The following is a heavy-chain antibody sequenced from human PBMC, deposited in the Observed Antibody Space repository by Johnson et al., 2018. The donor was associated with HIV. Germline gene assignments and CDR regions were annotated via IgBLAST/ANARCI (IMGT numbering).Heavy chain of an antibody. V-gene: IGHV3-7*01. CDR1: GFIISSYW. D-gene: IGHD4-17*01. Sequence: EKLVESGGGLVQPGGSLRLSCAASGFIISSYWMTWVRQAPGKGLEWVANIKQDGSEKYYVDSVKGRFTISRDNAKNTLYLQMGSLRAEDMAVYYCARDAVTPIWGQGTMVTVSS. CDR3: ARDAVTPI. J-gene: IGHJ3*02. CDR2: IKQDGSEK.